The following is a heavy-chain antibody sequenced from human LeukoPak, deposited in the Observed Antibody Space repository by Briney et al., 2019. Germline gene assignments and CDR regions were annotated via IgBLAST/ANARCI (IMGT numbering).Heavy chain of an antibody. CDR1: GFTFSSYA. CDR2: ISSSSSHI. Sequence: GGSLRLSCAASGFTFSSYAMNWVRQAPGKGLEWVSSISSSSSHIFYADSVKGRYTISRDNATNSMYLQMNRLRSEATAVNYFXXXXXXXXXXXXSDCWXXXXLVTVSS. CDR3: XXXXXXXXXXXXSDC. J-gene: IGHJ4*02. V-gene: IGHV3-21*01.